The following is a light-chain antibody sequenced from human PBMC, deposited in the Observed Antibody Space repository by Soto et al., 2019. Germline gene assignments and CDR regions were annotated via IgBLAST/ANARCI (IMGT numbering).Light chain of an antibody. V-gene: IGKV3-15*01. CDR3: HQYNNWPRT. CDR2: AAS. CDR1: QSISSN. J-gene: IGKJ1*01. Sequence: EIVMTQSPATLSVSPGERATLSCRASQSISSNLAWYQQKTGQAPSLLIYAASARATGIPARFSGSGSGTEFTLTISSLQSEDFAVYYCHQYNNWPRTFGQGTKVEIK.